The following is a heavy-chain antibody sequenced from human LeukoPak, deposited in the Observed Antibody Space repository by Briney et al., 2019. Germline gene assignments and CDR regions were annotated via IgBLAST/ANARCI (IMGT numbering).Heavy chain of an antibody. J-gene: IGHJ5*02. CDR2: INGRGDNT. D-gene: IGHD2/OR15-2a*01. V-gene: IGHV3-23*01. CDR3: AKDRVSPGFNWFDP. Sequence: GGSLRLTCAASGVIISSYAMSWVRQAPGKGLEWVSAINGRGDNTYYADFVKGRFTISRDNSKSTVYLQMNSLRTEDTAVYYCAKDRVSPGFNWFDPWGQGTLVTVSS. CDR1: GVIISSYA.